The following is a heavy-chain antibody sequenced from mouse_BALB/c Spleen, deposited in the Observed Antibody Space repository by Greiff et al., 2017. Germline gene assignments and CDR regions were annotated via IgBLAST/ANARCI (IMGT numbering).Heavy chain of an antibody. CDR3: ASSYYGSSYDY. D-gene: IGHD1-1*01. Sequence: EVKLMESGGGLVQPGGSRKLSCAASGFTFSSFGMHWVRQAPEKGLEWVAYISSGSSTIYYADTVKGRFTISRDNPKNTLFLQMTSLRSEDTAMYYCASSYYGSSYDYWGQGTTLTVSS. CDR1: GFTFSSFG. V-gene: IGHV5-17*02. J-gene: IGHJ2*01. CDR2: ISSGSSTI.